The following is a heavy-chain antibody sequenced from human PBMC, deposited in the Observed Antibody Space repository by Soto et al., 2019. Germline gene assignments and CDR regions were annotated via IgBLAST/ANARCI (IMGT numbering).Heavy chain of an antibody. CDR2: IIPIFGTV. CDR3: ARDQRKECTNGVCYTEQYYYYYGMDV. J-gene: IGHJ6*02. Sequence: SVKVSCKASGGTFSSYAISWVRQAPGQGLEWMGGIIPIFGTVNYAQKFQGRVTITADESTSTAYMELSSLRSEDTAVYYCARDQRKECTNGVCYTEQYYYYYGMDVWGQGTTVTVSS. V-gene: IGHV1-69*13. CDR1: GGTFSSYA. D-gene: IGHD2-8*01.